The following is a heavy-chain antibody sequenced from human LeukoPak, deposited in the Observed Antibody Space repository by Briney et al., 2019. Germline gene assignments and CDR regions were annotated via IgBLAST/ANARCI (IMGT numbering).Heavy chain of an antibody. CDR2: IIPILGIA. D-gene: IGHD3-10*01. CDR3: ARGFDAYYFDY. J-gene: IGHJ4*02. CDR1: GGTFSSYS. Sequence: GASVKVSCKAFGGTFSSYSISWVRQAPGQGLEWMGRIIPILGIANYAQKFQGRVTITADKSTSTAYMELSSLRSEDTAVYYCARGFDAYYFDYWGQGTLVTVSS. V-gene: IGHV1-69*02.